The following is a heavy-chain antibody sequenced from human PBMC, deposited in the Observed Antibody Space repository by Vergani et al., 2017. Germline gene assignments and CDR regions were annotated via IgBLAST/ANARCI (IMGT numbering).Heavy chain of an antibody. CDR3: ARVGPSDDPPHLSSGHSRAFDI. Sequence: VQLVQSGAEVKKPGASVKVSCKASGYTFTSYYMHWVRQAPGQGLEWMGIINPSGGSTSYAQKFQGRVTMTRDTSTSTVYMELSSLRSEDTAVYYCARVGPSDDPPHLSSGHSRAFDIWGQGTMVTVSS. CDR2: INPSGGST. CDR1: GYTFTSYY. D-gene: IGHD3-22*01. V-gene: IGHV1-46*03. J-gene: IGHJ3*02.